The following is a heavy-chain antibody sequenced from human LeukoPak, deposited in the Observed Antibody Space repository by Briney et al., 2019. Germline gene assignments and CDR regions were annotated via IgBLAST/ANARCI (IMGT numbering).Heavy chain of an antibody. V-gene: IGHV4-39*01. J-gene: IGHJ4*02. Sequence: SETLSLTCTVSGDSISSSGYYWGWIRQPPGKGLDWIGSIYQSGSTQYNPSLKSRVTISIDTPQSQFSLQLNSVSAAGTAIYYCAKYQAGTVTDHWGQGTLVTVSS. CDR3: AKYQAGTVTDH. CDR1: GDSISSSGYY. D-gene: IGHD3/OR15-3a*01. CDR2: IYQSGST.